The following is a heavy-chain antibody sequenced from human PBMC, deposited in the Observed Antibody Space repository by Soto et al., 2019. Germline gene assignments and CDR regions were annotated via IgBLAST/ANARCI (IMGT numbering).Heavy chain of an antibody. CDR2: ITNTGGTI. CDR1: GFTFSTYN. V-gene: IGHV3-48*02. J-gene: IGHJ6*02. CDR3: ARDGNRGFDMDV. Sequence: PWGSLRLSCEGSGFTFSTYNMDWVRQAPGKGMEWVSYITNTGGTIYYADSVRGRFTISRDNAKNTLFLQMNSLRDDDTAVYYCARDGNRGFDMDVWGQGTTVTVSS.